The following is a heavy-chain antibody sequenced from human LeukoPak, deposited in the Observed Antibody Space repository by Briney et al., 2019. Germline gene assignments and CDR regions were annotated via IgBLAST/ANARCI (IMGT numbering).Heavy chain of an antibody. D-gene: IGHD3-10*02. CDR1: GFTFSDYW. Sequence: GGSLRLSCAASGFTFSDYWISWIRQAPGKGLEWVANIKGDGSDKYYVDSVKGRFTISRDNAKNSLYLRMNSLRAEDTAVYYCAELGITMIGGVWGKGTTVTISS. CDR3: AELGITMIGGV. J-gene: IGHJ6*04. CDR2: IKGDGSDK. V-gene: IGHV3-7*01.